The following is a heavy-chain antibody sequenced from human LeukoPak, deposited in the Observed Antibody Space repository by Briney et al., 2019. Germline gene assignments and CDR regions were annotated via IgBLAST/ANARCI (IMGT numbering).Heavy chain of an antibody. D-gene: IGHD3-10*02. Sequence: SETLSLTCTVSGGSISDYYWSWIRRPPGKGLEWIGYTHYSGYTNYNPSLKSRLTISVDTSKNQFSLKLSSVTAADTAVYYCARHHVRFWYFDLWGRGTLVTVSS. CDR2: THYSGYT. V-gene: IGHV4-59*08. J-gene: IGHJ2*01. CDR1: GGSISDYY. CDR3: ARHHVRFWYFDL.